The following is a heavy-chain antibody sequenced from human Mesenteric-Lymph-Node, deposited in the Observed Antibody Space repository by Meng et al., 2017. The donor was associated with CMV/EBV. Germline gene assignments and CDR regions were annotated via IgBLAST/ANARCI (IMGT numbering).Heavy chain of an antibody. CDR2: IYWDDDK. V-gene: IGHV2-5*02. J-gene: IGHJ4*02. CDR3: AHSSGIAAAGPFYFDY. CDR1: GFSPSTISVG. D-gene: IGHD6-13*01. Sequence: ITLKEAGPTLVKPTQALTPTCTLSGFSPSTISVGVGWFRQPPGKAREWLALIYWDDDKRYSPSLKSRLTITKDTSKNHVVLTMTNMDPVDTATYSGAHSSGIAAAGPFYFDYWGQGTLVTVSS.